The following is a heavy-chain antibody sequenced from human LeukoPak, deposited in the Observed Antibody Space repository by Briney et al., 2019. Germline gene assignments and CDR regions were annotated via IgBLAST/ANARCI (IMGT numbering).Heavy chain of an antibody. V-gene: IGHV3-23*01. Sequence: GGSLRLSCAGSGCTFSSYAMSWVRQAPGKGLEWVSAITGSGGSTYYADSVKGRFTISRDNSKNTLFLQMNSLRAEDTAVYYCAKLPTYYYDSSGYYRYFDYWGQGTLVTVSS. D-gene: IGHD3-22*01. CDR3: AKLPTYYYDSSGYYRYFDY. J-gene: IGHJ4*02. CDR2: ITGSGGST. CDR1: GCTFSSYA.